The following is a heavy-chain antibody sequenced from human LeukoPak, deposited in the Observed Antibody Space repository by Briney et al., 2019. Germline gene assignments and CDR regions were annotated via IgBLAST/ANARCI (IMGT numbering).Heavy chain of an antibody. D-gene: IGHD1-26*01. CDR3: ARHDAVRRRRPIIVGATGGVDY. V-gene: IGHV4-39*01. CDR2: IYYSGST. CDR1: GGSISSSSYY. J-gene: IGHJ4*02. Sequence: SETLSLTCTVSGGSISSSSYYWGWIRQPPGKGLEWIGSIYYSGSTYYNPSLKSRVTISVDTSKNQFSLKLSSVTAADTAVYYCARHDAVRRRRPIIVGATGGVDYWGQGTLVTVSS.